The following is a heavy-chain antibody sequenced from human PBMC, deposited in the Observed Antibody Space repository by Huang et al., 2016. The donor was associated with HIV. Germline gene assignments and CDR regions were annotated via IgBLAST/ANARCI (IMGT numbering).Heavy chain of an antibody. Sequence: GLEWTGGIIPIFGAANYAQKFQGRVTMTADESTNPADMELTSLRFDDTAVYYCARTSNWKAEYFRFWGQGTLVTVAS. CDR3: ARTSNWKAEYFRF. D-gene: IGHD1-20*01. CDR2: IIPIFGAA. V-gene: IGHV1-69*01. J-gene: IGHJ1*01.